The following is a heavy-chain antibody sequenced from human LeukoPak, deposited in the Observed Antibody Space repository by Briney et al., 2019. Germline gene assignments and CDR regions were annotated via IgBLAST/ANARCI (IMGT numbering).Heavy chain of an antibody. Sequence: GGSLRLSCAASGFTFSSYAMHWVRQAPGKGLEWVAVISYDGSNKYYADSVKGRFTISRGNSKNTLYLQMNSLRAEDTAVYYCAREYDCSSTSCYPGGYYFDYWGQGTLVTVSS. J-gene: IGHJ4*02. CDR2: ISYDGSNK. CDR1: GFTFSSYA. CDR3: AREYDCSSTSCYPGGYYFDY. V-gene: IGHV3-30-3*01. D-gene: IGHD2-2*01.